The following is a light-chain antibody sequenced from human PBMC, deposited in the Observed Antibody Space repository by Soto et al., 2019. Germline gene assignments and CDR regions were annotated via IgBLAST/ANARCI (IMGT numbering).Light chain of an antibody. J-gene: IGKJ4*01. Sequence: AIQLTQSPSSLSASVGDRVTITCRASQGISSALAWYHQKPGKAPKLLIYDASTLESEVPSRFSGRGSGTDFTLTISSLQPEDFATYYCQQFNSYPSLTFGGGTKVEIK. CDR2: DAS. CDR1: QGISSA. CDR3: QQFNSYPSLT. V-gene: IGKV1-13*02.